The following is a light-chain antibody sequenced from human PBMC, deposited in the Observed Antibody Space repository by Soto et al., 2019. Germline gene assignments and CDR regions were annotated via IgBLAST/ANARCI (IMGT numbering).Light chain of an antibody. CDR1: SSDVGGYNY. V-gene: IGLV2-14*01. J-gene: IGLJ3*02. CDR3: SSYTSSSTPLV. CDR2: DVT. Sequence: QSALTQPASVSGSPGQSITISCTGTSSDVGGYNYVSWYQQHPGKAPKLMIYDVTNRPSGVSNRFSGSKSGNTASLTISGLQAEDEADYSCSSYTSSSTPLVFGGGTKVTVL.